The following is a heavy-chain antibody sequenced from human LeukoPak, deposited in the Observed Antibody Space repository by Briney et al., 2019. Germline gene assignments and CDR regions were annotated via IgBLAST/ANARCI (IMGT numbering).Heavy chain of an antibody. CDR1: GSTFSNYW. CDR2: IKQDGSEK. D-gene: IGHD3-10*01. J-gene: IGHJ6*02. V-gene: IGHV3-7*01. Sequence: GGSLRLSCAASGSTFSNYWMSWVRQPPGKGLEWVANIKQDGSEKYYVDSVKGRFTISRDNAKNSLYLQMNNLSIEDTAVYYCARATGRYMVRGVIRGNYYYYGMDVWGQGTTVTVSS. CDR3: ARATGRYMVRGVIRGNYYYYGMDV.